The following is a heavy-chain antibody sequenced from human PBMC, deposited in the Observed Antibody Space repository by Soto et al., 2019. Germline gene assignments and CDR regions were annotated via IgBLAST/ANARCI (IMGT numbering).Heavy chain of an antibody. CDR1: GGTFSSYT. CDR2: IIPILGIA. V-gene: IGHV1-69*02. J-gene: IGHJ5*02. Sequence: SVKVSCKASGGTFSSYTISWVRQATGQGLEWMERIIPILGIANYAQKFQGRVTITADKSTSTAYMELSSLRSEDTAVYYCARHLRTCTTKGGVRFDPWGQGTLVTVSS. D-gene: IGHD2-2*01. CDR3: ARHLRTCTTKGGVRFDP.